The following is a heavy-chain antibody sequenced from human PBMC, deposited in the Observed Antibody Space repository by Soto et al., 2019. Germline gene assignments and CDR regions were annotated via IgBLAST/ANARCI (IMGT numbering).Heavy chain of an antibody. Sequence: SVKASCKSSGGTFSSHSINWVRQAPGQGLEWMGGIIPIFGPANFAKKFQGRVTITADESTTTAYMELSSLTSEDTAVYYCATGSFTSTGGRIGYHYNAMDVWGQGTTVTV. CDR1: GGTFSSHS. J-gene: IGHJ6*02. V-gene: IGHV1-69*13. CDR2: IIPIFGPA. CDR3: ATGSFTSTGGRIGYHYNAMDV. D-gene: IGHD1-1*01.